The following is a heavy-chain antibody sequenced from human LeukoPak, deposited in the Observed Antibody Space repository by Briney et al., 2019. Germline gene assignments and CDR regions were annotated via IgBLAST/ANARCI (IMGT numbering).Heavy chain of an antibody. CDR1: GGSISSGSYY. J-gene: IGHJ5*02. CDR2: IYTSGST. Sequence: SETLSLTCTVSGGSISSGSYYWSWIRQPAGKGLEWIGRIYTSGSTNYNPSLKSRVTISVDTSKNQFSLKLSSVTAADTAVYYCARGLYGNRATNWFDPWGQGTLVTVSS. V-gene: IGHV4-61*02. D-gene: IGHD4-11*01. CDR3: ARGLYGNRATNWFDP.